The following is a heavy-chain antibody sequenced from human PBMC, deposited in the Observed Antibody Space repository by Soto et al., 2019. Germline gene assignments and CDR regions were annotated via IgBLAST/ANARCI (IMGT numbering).Heavy chain of an antibody. Sequence: GASVKVSCKASGGTFSSYAISWVRQAPGQGLEWMGGIIPIFGTANYAQKFQGRVTITADESTSTAYMELSSLRSEDTAVYYCARGPGDNYYDSSGYSTLTWFDPWGQGTLVTVSS. V-gene: IGHV1-69*13. CDR3: ARGPGDNYYDSSGYSTLTWFDP. D-gene: IGHD3-22*01. CDR1: GGTFSSYA. J-gene: IGHJ5*02. CDR2: IIPIFGTA.